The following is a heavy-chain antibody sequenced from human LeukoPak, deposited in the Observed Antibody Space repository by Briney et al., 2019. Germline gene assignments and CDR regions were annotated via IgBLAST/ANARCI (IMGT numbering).Heavy chain of an antibody. CDR1: GGSVSSTNW. Sequence: PSETLSLTCGVSGGSVSSTNWWTWIRPPPGKGLEWIGEVHLDGRTNFNPSLKSRLTMSVDLSENHVSLKLTSVTAADTAVYYCAREGGFYRPLDYSGQGTLVIVSS. CDR2: VHLDGRT. J-gene: IGHJ4*02. D-gene: IGHD6-25*01. V-gene: IGHV4-4*02. CDR3: AREGGFYRPLDY.